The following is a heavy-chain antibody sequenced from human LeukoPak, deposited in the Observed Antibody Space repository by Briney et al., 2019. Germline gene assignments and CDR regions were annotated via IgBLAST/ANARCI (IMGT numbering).Heavy chain of an antibody. CDR3: AKDSALKYYYDSSGLPHAFDI. CDR2: ISGSGGST. V-gene: IGHV3-23*01. D-gene: IGHD3-22*01. Sequence: GRSLRLSCAASGFTFSSYAMSWVRQAPGKGLEWVSAISGSGGSTYYADSVKGRFTISRDNSKNTLYLQMNSLRAEDTAVYYCAKDSALKYYYDSSGLPHAFDIWGQGTMVTVSS. J-gene: IGHJ3*02. CDR1: GFTFSSYA.